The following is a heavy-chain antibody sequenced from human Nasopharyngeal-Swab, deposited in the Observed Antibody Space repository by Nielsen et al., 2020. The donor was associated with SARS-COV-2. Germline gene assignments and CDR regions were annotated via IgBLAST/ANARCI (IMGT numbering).Heavy chain of an antibody. CDR1: GFSVTSHG. CDR2: IWYNGTNK. J-gene: IGHJ4*02. CDR3: HLSSGYDGYINY. D-gene: IGHD3-22*01. Sequence: GGSLRLSCKASGFSVTSHGMHWVRQAPGKGLEWVAVIWYNGTNKFYADSVKGRLTISIDNSKNTLYLQMNSLRAEDTAMYYCHLSSGYDGYINYWGQGTLVTVSS. V-gene: IGHV3-33*01.